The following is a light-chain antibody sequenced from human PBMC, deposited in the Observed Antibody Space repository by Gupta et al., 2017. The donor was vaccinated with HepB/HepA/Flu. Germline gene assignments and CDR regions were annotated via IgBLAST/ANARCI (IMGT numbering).Light chain of an antibody. CDR3: SSYTSSSTRV. CDR2: DVS. V-gene: IGLV2-14*01. CDR1: SSDVGGYNY. Sequence: QSALTQPASVAGSPGQPITISCPGTSSDVGGYNYVSWYQQHPGKAPKLIIYDVSNRPSGVPNRFSGSKSGNTASLTISGLQAEDEADYYCSSYTSSSTRVFGGGTKLTVL. J-gene: IGLJ2*01.